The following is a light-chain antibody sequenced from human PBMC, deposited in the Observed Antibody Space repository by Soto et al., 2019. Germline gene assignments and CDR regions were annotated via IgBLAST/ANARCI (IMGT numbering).Light chain of an antibody. CDR1: QALNTR. CDR2: LTS. CDR3: QQYGSSGT. V-gene: IGKV3-20*01. Sequence: EIVLTQPPATLSAFPGDRVTLSCRASQALNTRLAWYQHKPGQAPRLLIYLTSNRAAGVPSRFSAWGSETDFTLTISRLEPEDFAVYYCQQYGSSGTFGQGTKVDI. J-gene: IGKJ1*01.